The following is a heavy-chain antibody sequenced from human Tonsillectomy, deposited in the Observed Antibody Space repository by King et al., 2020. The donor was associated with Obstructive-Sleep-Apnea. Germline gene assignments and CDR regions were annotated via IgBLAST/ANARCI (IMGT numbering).Heavy chain of an antibody. CDR2: VYHSGST. J-gene: IGHJ6*02. V-gene: IGHV4-4*02. CDR3: ARHSYSSGLYYYGLDV. Sequence: QLQESGPGLVKPSGTLSLTCAVSVGSISSTNCWSWVRQPPGKGLEWIGEVYHSGSTRNNPSLKSGFTISVDKSKNQFSLELTSVTAADTAVYFCARHSYSSGLYYYGLDVWGQGTTVTVSS. D-gene: IGHD6-19*01. CDR1: VGSISSTNC.